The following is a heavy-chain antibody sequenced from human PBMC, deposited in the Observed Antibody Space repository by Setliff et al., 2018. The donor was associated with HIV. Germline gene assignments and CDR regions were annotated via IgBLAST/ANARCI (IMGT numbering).Heavy chain of an antibody. CDR2: IYTSGIT. D-gene: IGHD3-3*01. J-gene: IGHJ4*02. CDR1: GGSISSYY. CDR3: ARHTNHHDY. V-gene: IGHV4-4*09. Sequence: SLTCTVSGGSISSYYWSWIRQPPGKGLEWIGYIYTSGITNYNPSLKSRVTMSIDTSKNQFSLKLSSVTAADTAVYYCARHTNHHDYWGQGTLVTVSS.